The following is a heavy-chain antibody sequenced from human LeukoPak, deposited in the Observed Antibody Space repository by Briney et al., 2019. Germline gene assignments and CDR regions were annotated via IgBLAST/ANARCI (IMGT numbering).Heavy chain of an antibody. CDR2: INHSGST. CDR1: GGSFSGYY. D-gene: IGHD6-19*01. J-gene: IGHJ4*02. V-gene: IGHV4-34*01. Sequence: SETLPLTCAVYGGSFSGYYWSWIRQPPGKGLEWIGEINHSGSTNYNPSPKSRVTISVDTSKNQFSLKLSSVTAADTAVYYCARGSGSSGWYEPYFDYWGQGTLVTVSS. CDR3: ARGSGSSGWYEPYFDY.